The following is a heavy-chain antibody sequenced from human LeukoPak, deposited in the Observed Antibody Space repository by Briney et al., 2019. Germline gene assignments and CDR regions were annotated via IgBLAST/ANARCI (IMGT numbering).Heavy chain of an antibody. J-gene: IGHJ6*02. CDR3: ARDPYSSTWSYGMDV. CDR2: ISYDGSSK. CDR1: GFTFSSCG. D-gene: IGHD6-6*01. V-gene: IGHV3-33*08. Sequence: GRSLRLSCAASGFTFSSCGMHWFRQAPGKGLEWVALISYDGSSKYYPDSVKGRFTISRDNSRNTLYLQMNSLRAEDTAVYYCARDPYSSTWSYGMDVWGQGTTVTVSS.